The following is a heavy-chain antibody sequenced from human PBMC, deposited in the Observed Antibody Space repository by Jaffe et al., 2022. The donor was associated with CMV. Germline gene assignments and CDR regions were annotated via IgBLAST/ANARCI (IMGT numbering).Heavy chain of an antibody. CDR3: ATVDAAGTASY. J-gene: IGHJ4*02. D-gene: IGHD6-13*01. CDR2: INPYDSST. Sequence: EVQLVQSGAEVKKPGESLRISCKGSGYSFTGYWITWVRQMPGKGLEWMGRINPYDSSTKYNPSFQGHVTISVDTSISTAFLQWSGLQASDTAMYYCATVDAAGTASYWGQGTLVTVSS. V-gene: IGHV5-10-1*03. CDR1: GYSFTGYW.